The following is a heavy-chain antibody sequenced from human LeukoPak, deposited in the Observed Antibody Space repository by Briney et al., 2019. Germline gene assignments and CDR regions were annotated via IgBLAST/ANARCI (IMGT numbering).Heavy chain of an antibody. D-gene: IGHD6-25*01. CDR3: AKDAAFYFDY. V-gene: IGHV3-23*01. CDR1: GFTFSGYT. J-gene: IGHJ4*02. Sequence: GSLSLSCAVSGFTFSGYTMSWVRQAPGKGLQWVSAISGSGGSTFYADSVKGRFTISRDNSKNTLYLQMNSLRAEDTAVYYCAKDAAFYFDYWGQGILVTVSS. CDR2: ISGSGGST.